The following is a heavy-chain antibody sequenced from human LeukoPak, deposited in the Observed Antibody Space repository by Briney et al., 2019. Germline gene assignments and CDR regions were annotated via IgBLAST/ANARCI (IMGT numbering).Heavy chain of an antibody. J-gene: IGHJ3*02. CDR1: GGTFSSYA. CDR3: ARVHYDFWSGRQNHDAFDI. V-gene: IGHV1-69*13. CDR2: IIPIFGTA. D-gene: IGHD3-3*01. Sequence: SVKVSCKASGGTFSSYAISWVQQAPGQGLEWMGGIIPIFGTANYAQKFQGRVTITADESTSTAYRELSSLRSEDTAVYYCARVHYDFWSGRQNHDAFDIWGQGTMVTVSS.